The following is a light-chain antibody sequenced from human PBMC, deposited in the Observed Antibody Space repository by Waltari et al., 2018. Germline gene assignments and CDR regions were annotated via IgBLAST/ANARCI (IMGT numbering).Light chain of an antibody. CDR1: QSVTNY. Sequence: DIVLTQSPAILSLSPGERAPLSCRASQSVTNYLAWDQQKPGQAPRLLIYDTSNGATGIPARFSGSGFGTDFTLTISSLEPEDFAVYYCQQRRDWPLTFGGGTKVEIK. CDR2: DTS. CDR3: QQRRDWPLT. J-gene: IGKJ4*01. V-gene: IGKV3-11*01.